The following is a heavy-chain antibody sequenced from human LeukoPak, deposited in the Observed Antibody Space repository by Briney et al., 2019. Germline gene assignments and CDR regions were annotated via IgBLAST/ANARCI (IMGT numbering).Heavy chain of an antibody. D-gene: IGHD4-17*01. V-gene: IGHV3-30*18. CDR3: AKSPSTVTTESY. J-gene: IGHJ4*02. Sequence: GGSLRLSCAASGLTFSSYGMHWVRQAPGKGLEWVAVISYDGSNKYYADSVKGRFTISRDNSKNTLYLQMNSLRAEDTAVYYCAKSPSTVTTESYWGQGTLVTVSS. CDR1: GLTFSSYG. CDR2: ISYDGSNK.